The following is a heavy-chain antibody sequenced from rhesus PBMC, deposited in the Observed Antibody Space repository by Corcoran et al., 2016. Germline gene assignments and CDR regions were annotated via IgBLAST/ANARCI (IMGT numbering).Heavy chain of an antibody. V-gene: IGHV4-80*01. CDR3: ARSGYGSGGVY. CDR2: INGNIGNS. D-gene: IGHD4-4*01. J-gene: IGHJ4*01. CDR1: GASISSYW. Sequence: QVQLQESGPGLVKPSETLSLTCAVSGASISSYWWSWIRQPPGKGLEGIGEINGNIGNSSYNPSPRVQVTISKDASKNQFSRKLSAVTAADTAVYYCARSGYGSGGVYWGQGVLVTVSS.